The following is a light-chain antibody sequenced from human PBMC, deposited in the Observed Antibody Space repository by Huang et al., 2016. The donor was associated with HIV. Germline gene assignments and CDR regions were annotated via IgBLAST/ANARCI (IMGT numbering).Light chain of an antibody. J-gene: IGKJ2*01. CDR2: DAS. V-gene: IGKV3D-20*01. CDR3: QQYGSSSYT. CDR1: QSIRNRY. Sequence: EIVLTQSPATLSLSPGGRATLSCRATQSIRNRYLAWFQQKPGLAPRFLIYDASNRATGSPDRFSGGGSGTDFTLTISRLEPEDFAVYYCQQYGSSSYTFGQGTKLELK.